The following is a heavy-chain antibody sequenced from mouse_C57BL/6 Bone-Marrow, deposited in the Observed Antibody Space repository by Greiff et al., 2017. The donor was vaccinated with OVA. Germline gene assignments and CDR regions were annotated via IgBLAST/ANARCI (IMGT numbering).Heavy chain of an antibody. V-gene: IGHV1-76*01. D-gene: IGHD2-12*01. J-gene: IGHJ2*01. CDR1: GYTFTDYY. CDR3: AREVLYYSPFDY. CDR2: IYPGSGNT. Sequence: VQLQQSGAELVRPGASVKLSCKASGYTFTDYYINWVKQRPGQGLEWIARIYPGSGNTYYNEKFKGKATLTAEKSSSTAYMQLSSLTSEDSAVYFCAREVLYYSPFDYWGQGTTLTVSS.